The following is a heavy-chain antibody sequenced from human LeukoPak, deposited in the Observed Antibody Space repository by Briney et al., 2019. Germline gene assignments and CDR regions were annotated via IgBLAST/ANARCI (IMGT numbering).Heavy chain of an antibody. V-gene: IGHV3-33*01. CDR3: ARGINWGFDS. Sequence: SGGSLRLSCAASGFTFSGYGMHWVRQAPGKGLECVAIIWHDGSDKYYAHSVKGRFTISRDNSENMLYLQMNSLRAEDTAVYYCARGINWGFDSWGQGTLVTVSS. D-gene: IGHD7-27*01. CDR1: GFTFSGYG. J-gene: IGHJ5*01. CDR2: IWHDGSDK.